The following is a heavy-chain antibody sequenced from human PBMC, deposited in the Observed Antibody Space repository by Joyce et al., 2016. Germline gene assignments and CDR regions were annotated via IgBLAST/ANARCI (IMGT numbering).Heavy chain of an antibody. CDR2: IYYSGST. V-gene: IGHV4-39*01. D-gene: IGHD3-3*01. CDR3: ARSPPSTIFGVVASFDP. J-gene: IGHJ5*02. CDR1: GGSIRSSSYY. Sequence: QLQLQESGPGLVKPSETLSLTCTVSGGSIRSSSYYWGWIRQPPGKGLEWIGSIYYSGSTYYNPSLKSRVTISVDTSKNQFSLKLSSVTAADTAVYYCARSPPSTIFGVVASFDPWGQGTLVTVSS.